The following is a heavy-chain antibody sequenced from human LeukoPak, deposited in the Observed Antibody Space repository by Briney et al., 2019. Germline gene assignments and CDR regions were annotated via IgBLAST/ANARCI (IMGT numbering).Heavy chain of an antibody. Sequence: HPGGSLRLSCVASGFILSTSEMNWVRQAPGKGLEWVSAISGSGGSTYYADSVKGRFTISRDNSKNTLYLQMNSLRAEDTAVYYCAKGWLSSSSWYEATVFDYWGQGTLVTVSS. D-gene: IGHD6-13*01. CDR2: ISGSGGST. CDR1: GFILSTSE. CDR3: AKGWLSSSSWYEATVFDY. J-gene: IGHJ4*02. V-gene: IGHV3-23*01.